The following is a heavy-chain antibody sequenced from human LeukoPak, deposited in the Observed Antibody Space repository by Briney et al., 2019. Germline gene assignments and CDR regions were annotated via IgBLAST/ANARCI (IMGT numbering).Heavy chain of an antibody. CDR3: ARDRRYYGSSGPSGMDV. Sequence: GGSLTLSCAASGFTVSSNYMSWVRQAPGQGLEWVSVIYSGGSTYYADSVKGRFTISRDNSKNTLYLQMNSLRAEDTAVYYCARDRRYYGSSGPSGMDVWGQGTTVTVS. CDR2: IYSGGST. CDR1: GFTVSSNY. J-gene: IGHJ6*01. V-gene: IGHV3-53*01. D-gene: IGHD3-22*01.